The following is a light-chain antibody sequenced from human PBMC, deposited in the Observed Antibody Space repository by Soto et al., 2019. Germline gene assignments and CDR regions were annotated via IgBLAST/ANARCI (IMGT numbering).Light chain of an antibody. J-gene: IGKJ1*01. CDR2: AAS. CDR1: QGISSY. Sequence: AIRMTQSPSSLSASTGDRVTITWRASQGISSYLAWYQQKPGKAPKLLIYAASTLQSGVPSRFSGSGSGTDFTLTISYLQSEDFATYYCQQYYSYPRTFGQGTKVEIK. V-gene: IGKV1-8*01. CDR3: QQYYSYPRT.